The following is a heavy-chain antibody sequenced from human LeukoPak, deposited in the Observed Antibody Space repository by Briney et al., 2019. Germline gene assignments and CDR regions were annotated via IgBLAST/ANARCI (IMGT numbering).Heavy chain of an antibody. CDR1: GFTFSRYS. D-gene: IGHD4-17*01. V-gene: IGHV3-21*01. CDR2: ISISSSYI. Sequence: GGSLRLSCAASGFTFSRYSMNWVRQAPGKGLEWVSSISISSSYIYYADSVKGRLTMSRDNAKNSLYLQVNSLRAEDTAVYYCASTYGDYGGELGYWGQGTLVTVSS. J-gene: IGHJ4*02. CDR3: ASTYGDYGGELGY.